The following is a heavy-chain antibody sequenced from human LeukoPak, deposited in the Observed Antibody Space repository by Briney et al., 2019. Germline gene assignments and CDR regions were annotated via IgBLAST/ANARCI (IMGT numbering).Heavy chain of an antibody. CDR3: ASADILTGYYIDY. V-gene: IGHV3-48*04. CDR2: ISSSSSTI. CDR1: GFTFSSYS. J-gene: IGHJ4*02. D-gene: IGHD3-9*01. Sequence: PGGSLRLSCAASGFTFSSYSMNWVRQAPGKGLEWVSYISSSSSTIYYADSVKGRFTISRDDAKNSLYLQMNSLRAEDTAVYYCASADILTGYYIDYWGQGTLVTVSS.